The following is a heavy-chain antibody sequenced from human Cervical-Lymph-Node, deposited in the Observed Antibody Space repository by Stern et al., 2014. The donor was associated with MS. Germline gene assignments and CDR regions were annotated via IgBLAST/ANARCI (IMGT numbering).Heavy chain of an antibody. CDR3: ARSALYGDSGAYNMDV. Sequence: QMQLVQSGAEVKKTGSSVKLSCKASGYTFTFRYLHWVRQAPGQALEWMGWITPYNGNINYAQKFQDRVTISRDTSLTAMYMEVRSLRSDDSAIYYCARSALYGDSGAYNMDVWGQGTTVTVSS. CDR2: ITPYNGNI. V-gene: IGHV1-45*02. J-gene: IGHJ6*03. CDR1: GYTFTFRY. D-gene: IGHD2-8*01.